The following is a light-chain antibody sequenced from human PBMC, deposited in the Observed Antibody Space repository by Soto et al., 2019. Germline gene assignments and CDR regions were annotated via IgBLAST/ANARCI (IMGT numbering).Light chain of an antibody. Sequence: IVLTQSPGTLSLSPGERATLSCRASQSVSSNYLAWYQRKPGQAPRLLIYGASNRATGIPNRFSGSGSGTDFTLTITRLEPEDFVVYYCQQYGSLPPTFGQGTKVEI. CDR1: QSVSSNY. CDR3: QQYGSLPPT. V-gene: IGKV3-20*01. J-gene: IGKJ1*01. CDR2: GAS.